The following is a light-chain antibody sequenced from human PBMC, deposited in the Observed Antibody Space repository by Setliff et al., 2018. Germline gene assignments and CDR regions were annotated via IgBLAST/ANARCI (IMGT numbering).Light chain of an antibody. CDR2: DVN. CDR1: SSDIGAYDY. Sequence: QSALAQPASVSGSPGQSITISCTGSSSDIGAYDYVSWYQQHPGKAPKLMIYDVNNRPSGVSNRFSGSKSGNTASLTISGLQAEDEADYYCSSYTSRTTLDVFGTGTKAHRP. J-gene: IGLJ1*01. V-gene: IGLV2-14*03. CDR3: SSYTSRTTLDV.